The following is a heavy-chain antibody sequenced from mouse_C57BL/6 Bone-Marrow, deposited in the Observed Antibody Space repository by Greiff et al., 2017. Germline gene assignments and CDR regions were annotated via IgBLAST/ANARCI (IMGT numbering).Heavy chain of an antibody. V-gene: IGHV1-81*01. CDR3: ARSTVVAPQYWYFDV. CDR1: GYTFTSYG. Sequence: VKLMESGAELARPGASVKLSCKASGYTFTSYGISWVKQRTGQGLEWIGEIYPRSGNTYYNEKFKGKATLTADKSSSTAYMELRSLTSEDSAVYFCARSTVVAPQYWYFDVWGKGTTVTVSS. D-gene: IGHD1-1*01. J-gene: IGHJ1*03. CDR2: IYPRSGNT.